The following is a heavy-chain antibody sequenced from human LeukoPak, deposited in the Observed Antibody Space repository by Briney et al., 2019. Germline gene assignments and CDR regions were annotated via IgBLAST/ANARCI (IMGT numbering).Heavy chain of an antibody. Sequence: ASVKVSCKVSGYTLTELSMHWVRQAPGKGLEWMGGFDPEDGETIYAQKFQGRVTMTEDTSTDTAYMELSSLRSEDTAVYYCATDGPWGQLPGPDYWGQGTLVTVSS. CDR3: ATDGPWGQLPGPDY. CDR2: FDPEDGET. CDR1: GYTLTELS. J-gene: IGHJ4*02. D-gene: IGHD2-15*01. V-gene: IGHV1-24*01.